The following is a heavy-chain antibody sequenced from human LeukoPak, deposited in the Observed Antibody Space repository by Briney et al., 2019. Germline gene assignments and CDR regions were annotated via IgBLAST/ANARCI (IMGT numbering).Heavy chain of an antibody. CDR2: INHSGST. V-gene: IGHV4-34*01. J-gene: IGHJ3*02. CDR3: VRGYSSGAFDI. Sequence: PSETLSLTCAVYGGSFSGYYWSWIRQPPGKGLEWIGEINHSGSTNYNPSLKSRVTISVDTSKNQFSLKLSSVSAADTAVYYCVRGYSSGAFDIWGQGTMVTVSS. CDR1: GGSFSGYY. D-gene: IGHD5-18*01.